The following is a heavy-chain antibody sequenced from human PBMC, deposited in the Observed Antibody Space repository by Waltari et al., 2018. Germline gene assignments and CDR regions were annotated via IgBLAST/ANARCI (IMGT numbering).Heavy chain of an antibody. V-gene: IGHV3-23*01. CDR3: AKGIEYSSSLTLDY. Sequence: EVQLLESGGGLVQPGGSLRLSCAASGFTFSSYAMSWVRQAPGKGLEWVAAISGSGGRTYYADSVKGRFTISRDNSKNTLDLQMNSLRAEDTAVYYCAKGIEYSSSLTLDYWGQGTLVTVSS. CDR1: GFTFSSYA. CDR2: ISGSGGRT. D-gene: IGHD6-6*01. J-gene: IGHJ4*02.